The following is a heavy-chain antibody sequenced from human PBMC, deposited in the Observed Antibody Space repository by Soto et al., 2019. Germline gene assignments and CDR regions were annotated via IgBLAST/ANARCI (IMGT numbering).Heavy chain of an antibody. CDR2: ISYDGSNK. Sequence: QVQLVESGGGVVQPGRSLRLSCAASGFTFSSYGMHWVRQAPGKGLKWVAVISYDGSNKYYADSVKGRFTISRDNSKNTLYLQMNSLRAEDTAVYYCAKDGGYIVVVPAARYGMDVWGQGTTVTVSS. V-gene: IGHV3-30*18. J-gene: IGHJ6*02. D-gene: IGHD2-2*01. CDR3: AKDGGYIVVVPAARYGMDV. CDR1: GFTFSSYG.